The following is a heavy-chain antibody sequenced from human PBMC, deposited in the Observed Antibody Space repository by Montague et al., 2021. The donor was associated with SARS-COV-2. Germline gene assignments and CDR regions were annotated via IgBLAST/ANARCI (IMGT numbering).Heavy chain of an antibody. CDR1: GFSFCTYS. J-gene: IGHJ6*02. V-gene: IGHV3-7*01. Sequence: SLRLSCAASGFSFCTYSMSWVRQAPGKGLEWVSTITRGGGGTYYVDSVKGRFTISRDNSQNSLFLQLNSLRAEDTAVYYCAKDYSSGSFSYFYGMDVWGQGTTVTVSS. CDR2: ITRGGGGT. D-gene: IGHD6-19*01. CDR3: AKDYSSGSFSYFYGMDV.